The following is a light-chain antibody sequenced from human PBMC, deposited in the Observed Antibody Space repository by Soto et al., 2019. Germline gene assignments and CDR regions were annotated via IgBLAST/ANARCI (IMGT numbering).Light chain of an antibody. J-gene: IGKJ1*01. V-gene: IGKV1-5*01. CDR2: DAS. Sequence: DIQMTQSPSTLSASVGDRVTITCRASQSISNWLAWYQQKPGKTPKLLIYDASSLESGVPSRFSGSGSGTETNLTISSLQADDVATYYCQEYNSNGTFGQGTKVEIK. CDR1: QSISNW. CDR3: QEYNSNGT.